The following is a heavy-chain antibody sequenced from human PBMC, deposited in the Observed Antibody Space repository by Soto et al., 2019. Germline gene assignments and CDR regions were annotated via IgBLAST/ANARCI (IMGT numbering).Heavy chain of an antibody. D-gene: IGHD3-16*01. CDR2: ISYDGSNK. J-gene: IGHJ4*02. CDR3: ARSIETFGGVTAFFDY. Sequence: GGSLRLSCAASGFTFSSYAMHWVRQAPGKGLEWVAVISYDGSNKYYADSVKGRFTISRDNSKNTLYLQMNSLRAEDTAVYYCARSIETFGGVTAFFDYWGQGTLVTVSS. V-gene: IGHV3-30-3*01. CDR1: GFTFSSYA.